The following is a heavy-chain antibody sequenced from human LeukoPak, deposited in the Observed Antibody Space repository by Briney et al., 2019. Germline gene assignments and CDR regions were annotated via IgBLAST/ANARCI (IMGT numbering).Heavy chain of an antibody. CDR1: IDSLNSRDDY. J-gene: IGHJ4*02. D-gene: IGHD3-10*01. Sequence: NSSETLSLTCSVSIDSLNSRDDYWPWIPKPPCKGLDSIGVVHDCGSSRHYPALKVRVAFSVDAARKQFALRLSSVTAADTAIYFCARGGNRFGGFYFDYWGQGIQVIVSS. CDR3: ARGGNRFGGFYFDY. V-gene: IGHV4-31*03. CDR2: VHDCGSS.